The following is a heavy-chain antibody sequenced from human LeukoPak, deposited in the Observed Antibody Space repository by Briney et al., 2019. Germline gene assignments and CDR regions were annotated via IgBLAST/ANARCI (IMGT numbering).Heavy chain of an antibody. Sequence: ASVKVSCKASGGTFSSYAISWVRQAPGQGLEWMGGIIPIFGTANYAQKFQGRVTITADKSTSTAYMELVSLRSEDTAVYYCASQYCSSSSCYLPLNYWGQGTLVTVSS. D-gene: IGHD2-2*01. CDR2: IIPIFGTA. CDR3: ASQYCSSSSCYLPLNY. J-gene: IGHJ4*02. V-gene: IGHV1-69*06. CDR1: GGTFSSYA.